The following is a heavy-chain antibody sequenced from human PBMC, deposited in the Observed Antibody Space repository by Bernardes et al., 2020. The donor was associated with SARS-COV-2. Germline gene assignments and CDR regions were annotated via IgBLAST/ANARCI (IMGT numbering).Heavy chain of an antibody. CDR1: GFTFRDHY. D-gene: IGHD1-26*01. CDR3: AKGELEWELLGSFDH. J-gene: IGHJ4*02. CDR2: SRGKGDSYTT. V-gene: IGHV3-72*01. Sequence: GGSLRLSCAASGFTFRDHYMDWVRQAPGKGLEWVGRSRGKGDSYTTEYAASVKGRFTISRDDSKNSVYLQMNSLKIEDTAVYYCAKGELEWELLGSFDHWGQGTLVTGSS.